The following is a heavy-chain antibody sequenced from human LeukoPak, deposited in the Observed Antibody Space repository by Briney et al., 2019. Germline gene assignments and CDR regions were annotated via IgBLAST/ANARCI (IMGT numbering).Heavy chain of an antibody. D-gene: IGHD2-2*02. Sequence: TSSETLSLTCTVSNASVSSHFWAWVRQPPGKGLEWIGYVHHSGSTNYNPVLRSRVTMSLDTSKNHFSLTLTSVTAADTAIFYCARLRPLLDQLLYFAFDSWGQGTLVSVSS. CDR1: NASVSSHF. J-gene: IGHJ4*02. CDR2: VHHSGST. V-gene: IGHV4-59*02. CDR3: ARLRPLLDQLLYFAFDS.